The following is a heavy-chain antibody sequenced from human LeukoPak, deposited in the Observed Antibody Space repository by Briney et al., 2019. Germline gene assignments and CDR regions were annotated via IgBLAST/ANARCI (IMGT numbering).Heavy chain of an antibody. J-gene: IGHJ4*02. V-gene: IGHV1-18*01. CDR2: VSAYADDT. CDR3: ARDCTGCHGFDY. Sequence: SRKVSSKASLYTFISYGISWVRQAPGQGLECMGWVSAYADDTNYVQKFQGGVTMTTATSTSTAYMELRSLRSDDTAVYYCARDCTGCHGFDYWGQGTLVTVSS. CDR1: LYTFISYG. D-gene: IGHD2-15*01.